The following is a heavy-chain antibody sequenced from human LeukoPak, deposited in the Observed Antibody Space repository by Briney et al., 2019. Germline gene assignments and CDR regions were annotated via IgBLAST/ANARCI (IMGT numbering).Heavy chain of an antibody. Sequence: GASVKVSCKASGGTFSSYAISWVRQAPGQGLEWMGRIIPILGIANYAQKFQGRVTITADKSTSTAYMELSSLRFEDTAVYYCAREGFLGTIPRYYFDYWGQGTLVTVSS. CDR3: AREGFLGTIPRYYFDY. J-gene: IGHJ4*02. V-gene: IGHV1-69*04. CDR2: IIPILGIA. D-gene: IGHD2-2*02. CDR1: GGTFSSYA.